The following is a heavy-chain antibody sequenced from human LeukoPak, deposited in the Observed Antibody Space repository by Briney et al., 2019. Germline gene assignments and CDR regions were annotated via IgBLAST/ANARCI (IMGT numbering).Heavy chain of an antibody. Sequence: SGGSLRLSCAASGFTFSDYYMSWIRQAPGKGLEWVSYISSSSSYTNYADSVKGRFTISRDNAKNSLYLQMNSLRAEDTAVYYCARLDQNWNYYFDYWGQGTLVTVSS. CDR1: GFTFSDYY. CDR3: ARLDQNWNYYFDY. D-gene: IGHD1-7*01. V-gene: IGHV3-11*06. CDR2: ISSSSSYT. J-gene: IGHJ4*02.